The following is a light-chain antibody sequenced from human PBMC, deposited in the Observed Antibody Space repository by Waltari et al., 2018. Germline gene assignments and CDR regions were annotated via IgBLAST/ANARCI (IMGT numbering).Light chain of an antibody. CDR1: SGINVGTSR. J-gene: IGLJ3*02. V-gene: IGLV5-45*02. Sequence: QAVLTQPSSLSASPGASASLTCPLRSGINVGTSRIYWYQQKPGSPPHYLLRYRSDSDRHQGSGVPSRFSGSNDASANAGILLISGLQSEDEADYYCMIYYSSAWVFGGGTKLTVL. CDR3: MIYYSSAWV. CDR2: YRSDSDR.